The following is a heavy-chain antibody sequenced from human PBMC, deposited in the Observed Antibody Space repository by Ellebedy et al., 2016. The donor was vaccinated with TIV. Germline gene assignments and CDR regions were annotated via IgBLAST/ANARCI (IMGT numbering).Heavy chain of an antibody. CDR2: IYYSGST. V-gene: IGHV4-61*01. J-gene: IGHJ4*02. CDR3: ARRSAVPTTVADY. CDR1: GGSVSSGSNY. Sequence: MPSETLSLTCTVSGGSVSSGSNYWSWIRQPPGKGLEWTGYIYYSGSTNYNPSLKSRVSISVDTSTNQFSLKLSSVTAADTALYYCARRSAVPTTVADYWGQGTLVTVSS. D-gene: IGHD1-14*01.